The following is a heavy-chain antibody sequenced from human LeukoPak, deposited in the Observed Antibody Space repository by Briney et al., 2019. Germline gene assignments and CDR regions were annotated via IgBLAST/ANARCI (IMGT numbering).Heavy chain of an antibody. CDR1: SGSFSGYY. D-gene: IGHD1-7*01. V-gene: IGHV4-34*01. CDR3: ARRGWDNWNYENY. J-gene: IGHJ4*02. Sequence: KSSETLSLTCAVYSGSFSGYYWSWIRQPPGKGLEWIGEINHSGSTNYNPSLKSRVTISVDTSKNQFSLKLSSVTAADTAVYYCARRGWDNWNYENYWGQGNLVTVSS. CDR2: INHSGST.